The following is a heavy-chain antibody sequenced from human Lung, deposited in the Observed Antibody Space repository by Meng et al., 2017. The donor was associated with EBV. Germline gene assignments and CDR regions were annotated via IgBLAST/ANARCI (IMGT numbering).Heavy chain of an antibody. CDR2: LIAVFDKT. CDR3: ARGRRNEPLFDY. CDR1: GGFFSTHT. J-gene: IGHJ4*02. Sequence: QVQVVQAGAEVKRPGSSVKVACKTSGGFFSTHTFSWVRQAPGQGLEWMGGLIAVFDKTKAAPRFQDRVTFTADESTSTAYMELSSLTFDDTAVYFCARGRRNEPLFDYWGQGTLVTVSS. D-gene: IGHD1-14*01. V-gene: IGHV1-69*13.